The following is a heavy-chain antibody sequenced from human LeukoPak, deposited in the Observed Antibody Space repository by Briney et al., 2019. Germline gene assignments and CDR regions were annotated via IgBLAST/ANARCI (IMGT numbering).Heavy chain of an antibody. D-gene: IGHD2-2*02. Sequence: SETLSLTCTVSGGSIIGYYWTWIRQPPGKGLEWIGYIYTSGSTNYNPSLKSRVTISVDTSKNQFSLKLSSVTAADTAVYYCARGLGYCSSTSCYNVGGTFDIWGQGTMVTVSS. CDR2: IYTSGST. V-gene: IGHV4-4*09. CDR3: ARGLGYCSSTSCYNVGGTFDI. CDR1: GGSIIGYY. J-gene: IGHJ3*02.